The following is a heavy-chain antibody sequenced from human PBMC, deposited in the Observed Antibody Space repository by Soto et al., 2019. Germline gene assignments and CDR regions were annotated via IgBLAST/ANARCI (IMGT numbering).Heavy chain of an antibody. V-gene: IGHV2-5*02. CDR2: IYWDEDK. CDR3: AHRVLRTVFGLVTTTAIYFDF. CDR1: GFSLTTSGVG. J-gene: IGHJ4*02. D-gene: IGHD3-3*01. Sequence: QITLNESGPTVVRPTETLNLTCRFSGFSLTTSGVGLGWIRKSPGKAPEWLGLIYWDEDKRYSASLKSRLTITKDTSKNQVVLTVSDLDPTDTATYYCAHRVLRTVFGLVTTTAIYFDFWGQGTPVAVSS.